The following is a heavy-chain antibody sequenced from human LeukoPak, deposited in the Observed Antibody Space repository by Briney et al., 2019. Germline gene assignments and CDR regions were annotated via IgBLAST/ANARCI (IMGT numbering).Heavy chain of an antibody. V-gene: IGHV4-34*01. J-gene: IGHJ5*02. Sequence: PSETLSLTCAVYGGSFSGYYWSWIRQPPGKGLEWIGEINHSGSTNYNPSLKSRVTISVDTSKNQFSLKLSSVTAADTAVYYCARGAPPGIAAAGTKFDPWGQGTLVTASS. CDR1: GGSFSGYY. CDR3: ARGAPPGIAAAGTKFDP. CDR2: INHSGST. D-gene: IGHD6-13*01.